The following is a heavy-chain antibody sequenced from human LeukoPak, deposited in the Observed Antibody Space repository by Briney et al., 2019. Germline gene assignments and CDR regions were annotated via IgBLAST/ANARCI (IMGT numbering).Heavy chain of an antibody. CDR2: IGYDGTNE. Sequence: GGSLRLSCAASGFTFSSYGMHWVRQAPGKGLEWVALIGYDGTNEYYADSVKGRFTISRDNSKNTLYLQMISLRADDTAVYYCTKSDHGFWTGYKKWGQGTLVTVSS. CDR3: TKSDHGFWTGYKK. D-gene: IGHD3/OR15-3a*01. V-gene: IGHV3-30*02. J-gene: IGHJ4*02. CDR1: GFTFSSYG.